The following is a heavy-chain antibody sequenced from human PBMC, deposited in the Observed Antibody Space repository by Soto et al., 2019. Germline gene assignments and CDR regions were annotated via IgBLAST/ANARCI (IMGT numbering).Heavy chain of an antibody. D-gene: IGHD1-1*01. CDR2: IIPIFGTA. J-gene: IGHJ3*02. V-gene: IGHV1-69*06. CDR1: GGTFSSYA. Sequence: PGASVKVSCKASGGTFSSYAISWVRQAPGQGLEWMGGIIPIFGTANYAQKFQGRVTITADKSTSTAYMELSSLRSEDTAVYYCARVGKLMQLGAFDIWGQGTMVTVSS. CDR3: ARVGKLMQLGAFDI.